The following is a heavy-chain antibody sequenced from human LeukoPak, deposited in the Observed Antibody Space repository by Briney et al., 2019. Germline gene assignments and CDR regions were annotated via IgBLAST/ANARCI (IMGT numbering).Heavy chain of an antibody. Sequence: GGSLRLSCAASGFTFSSYSMNWVRQAPGKGLEWVSYISSSSSTIYYADSVKGRFTVSRHNSENTVYLQMNSLRPEDTAVYFCASGESAQQVFEYWGQGTLVTVSS. D-gene: IGHD4-17*01. V-gene: IGHV3-48*01. CDR1: GFTFSSYS. J-gene: IGHJ4*02. CDR2: ISSSSSTI. CDR3: ASGESAQQVFEY.